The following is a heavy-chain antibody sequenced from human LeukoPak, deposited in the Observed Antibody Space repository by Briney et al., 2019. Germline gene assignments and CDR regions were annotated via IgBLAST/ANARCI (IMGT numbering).Heavy chain of an antibody. CDR2: ISGSGGST. CDR3: AKVDSTGDYYYYYGMDV. V-gene: IGHV3-23*01. J-gene: IGHJ6*02. D-gene: IGHD4-4*01. CDR1: GFTTSSYA. Sequence: GGSLRLSCAASGFTTSSYAMSLVRQAPGKGLEWVSAISGSGGSTYYADSVKGRFTISRYNSKNTLYLQMNSLRAEDTAVYYCAKVDSTGDYYYYYGMDVWGQGTTVTVSS.